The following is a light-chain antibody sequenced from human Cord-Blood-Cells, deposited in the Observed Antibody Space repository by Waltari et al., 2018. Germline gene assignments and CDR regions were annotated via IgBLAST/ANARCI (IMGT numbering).Light chain of an antibody. V-gene: IGKV2-28*01. CDR2: LGS. Sequence: DIVMTQSPLSLPVTPGEPASISCRSSQSLLHSNGYNYLDWYLQKPGQSPQLLIYLGSNRASGVPDRFSGSGSGTDITLKISRVEAEDVGVYYCMQALQNLLTFGGGTKVEIK. CDR3: MQALQNLLT. J-gene: IGKJ4*01. CDR1: QSLLHSNGYNY.